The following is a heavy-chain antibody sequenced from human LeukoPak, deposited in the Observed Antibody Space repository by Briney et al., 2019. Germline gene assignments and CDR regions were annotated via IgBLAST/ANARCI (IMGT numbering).Heavy chain of an antibody. J-gene: IGHJ4*02. V-gene: IGHV4-59*01. CDR3: ARAGYNYDFDY. CDR2: IYHSVST. CDR1: GGSTSSYY. Sequence: PSETLSLTCTVSGGSTSSYYWSWIRQPPGQGLEWIGYIYHSVSTNYNPSLKSRVTISVDTSKTQFSLKLSSVTAADTAGYYCARAGYNYDFDYWGQGTLVTVSS. D-gene: IGHD5-24*01.